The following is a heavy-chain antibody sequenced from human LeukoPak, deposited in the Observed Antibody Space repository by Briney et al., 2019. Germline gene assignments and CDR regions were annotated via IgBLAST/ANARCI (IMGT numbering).Heavy chain of an antibody. V-gene: IGHV4-59*08. Sequence: PSETLSLTCTVSGGSISSYYWSWIRQPPGKGMEWIGYVYYSGSTNYNPSLKSRGIISVDASKNQFSLKLSSVTAAHTAVYYCARLGIFGVVTDYWGQGTLVTVSP. J-gene: IGHJ4*02. CDR3: ARLGIFGVVTDY. CDR1: GGSISSYY. CDR2: VYYSGST. D-gene: IGHD3-3*01.